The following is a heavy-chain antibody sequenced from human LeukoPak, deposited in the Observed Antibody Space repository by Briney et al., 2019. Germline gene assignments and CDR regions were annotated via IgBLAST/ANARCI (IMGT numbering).Heavy chain of an antibody. CDR1: GCTFSSYA. CDR2: IIPTFGTA. J-gene: IGHJ6*03. V-gene: IGHV1-69*13. Sequence: GSSEKVSCKASGCTFSSYAISCVRQAPGQGLEWMGGIIPTFGTANYAQKFHGRVTITADESTSTAYMEPSSLRSEDTAVYYCASDAPYYYYKDVCGKGTTVTVSS. CDR3: ASDAPYYYYKDV.